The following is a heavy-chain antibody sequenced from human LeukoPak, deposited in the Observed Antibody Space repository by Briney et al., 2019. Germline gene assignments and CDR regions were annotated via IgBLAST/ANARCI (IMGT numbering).Heavy chain of an antibody. CDR1: GFTFSSYT. CDR2: ISRSGSTK. J-gene: IGHJ4*02. Sequence: GGSLRLSCGASGFTFSSYTMNWVRQAPGKGLEWVSYISRSGSTKYYAESVKGRFTISRDNAKNSLYLQMNTLGAEDTALYYCARGASDTSGPKYWGRGTLVTVSS. D-gene: IGHD6-19*01. V-gene: IGHV3-48*01. CDR3: ARGASDTSGPKY.